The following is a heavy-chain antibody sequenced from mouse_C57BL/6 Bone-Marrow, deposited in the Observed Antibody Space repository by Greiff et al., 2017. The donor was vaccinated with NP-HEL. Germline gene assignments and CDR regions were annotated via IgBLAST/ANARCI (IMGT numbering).Heavy chain of an antibody. CDR2: IYPGSGNT. J-gene: IGHJ4*01. CDR3: ARDDYDGGYAMDY. V-gene: IGHV1-76*01. CDR1: GYTFTDYY. D-gene: IGHD2-4*01. Sequence: QVQLKESGAELVRPGASVKLSCKASGYTFTDYYINWVKQRPGQGLEWIARIYPGSGNTYYNEKFKGKATLTAEKSSSTAYMQLSSLTSEDSAVYFCARDDYDGGYAMDYWGQGTSVTVSS.